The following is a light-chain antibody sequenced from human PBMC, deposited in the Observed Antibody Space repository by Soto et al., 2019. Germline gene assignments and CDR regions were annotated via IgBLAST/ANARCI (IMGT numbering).Light chain of an antibody. Sequence: DIQMTQSPSSVSASVGDRVTITCRASQGISSWLVWYQQKPGNAPKLLIYVASTLQSGVPSRFSGSGSGTHFTLTISSLQPEDFATYYCQQVNRYPYTFGQGTKVEIK. CDR3: QQVNRYPYT. J-gene: IGKJ2*01. CDR1: QGISSW. V-gene: IGKV1-12*01. CDR2: VAS.